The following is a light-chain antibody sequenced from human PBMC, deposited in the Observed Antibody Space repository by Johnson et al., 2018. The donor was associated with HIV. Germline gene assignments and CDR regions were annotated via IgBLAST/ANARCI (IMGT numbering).Light chain of an antibody. Sequence: QSVLTQPPSVSAAPGQKVIISCSGSSSNIGNNYVSWYQQLPGTAPKLLIYDNHKRPSGIPDRFSGSKSGTSATLGITGLQTGDEADYYCGTWDSSLSAYVFGTGTKVTVL. V-gene: IGLV1-51*01. CDR3: GTWDSSLSAYV. CDR1: SSNIGNNY. J-gene: IGLJ1*01. CDR2: DNH.